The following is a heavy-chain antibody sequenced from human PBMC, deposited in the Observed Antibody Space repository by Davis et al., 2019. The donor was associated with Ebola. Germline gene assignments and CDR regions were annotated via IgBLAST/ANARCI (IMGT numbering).Heavy chain of an antibody. CDR3: ARGSSIHYYGDL. J-gene: IGHJ4*02. V-gene: IGHV1-18*01. CDR1: GYILTEIS. D-gene: IGHD4-17*01. CDR2: NSALTGAT. Sequence: ASVKVSCKVSGYILTEISMHWVRQAPGQGLEWVGWNSALTGATNYGQKVQGRVTMSSDTSTNTAYMDLTNLRSDDTAVYYCARGSSIHYYGDLWGQGTLVTVSS.